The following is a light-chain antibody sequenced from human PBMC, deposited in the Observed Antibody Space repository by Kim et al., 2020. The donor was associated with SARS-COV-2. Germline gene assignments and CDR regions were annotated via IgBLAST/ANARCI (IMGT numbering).Light chain of an antibody. Sequence: PGERTTPTCRTRKSNRSRSIAGYKQQPGQAPRRLIYRTSNRAEGIRERFSGSGSGTDFNITSSRMESEDFAMYYCKQSETLGHGTKVDIK. CDR3: KQSET. V-gene: IGKV3-20*01. CDR1: KSNRSRS. CDR2: RTS. J-gene: IGKJ1*01.